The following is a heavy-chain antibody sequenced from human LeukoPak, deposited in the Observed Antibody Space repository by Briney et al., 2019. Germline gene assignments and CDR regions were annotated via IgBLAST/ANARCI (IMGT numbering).Heavy chain of an antibody. D-gene: IGHD2-15*01. V-gene: IGHV3-74*01. CDR2: INSDGSST. CDR3: ARVGYCSGGSCRLFDY. Sequence: PGGSLRLSCAASGFTFSSYWMHWVRQAPGKGLVWVSRINSDGSSTSYADSVKGRFTISRDNAKNTLYLQMNSLRAEDTAVYYCARVGYCSGGSCRLFDYWGQGTLVTVSS. CDR1: GFTFSSYW. J-gene: IGHJ4*02.